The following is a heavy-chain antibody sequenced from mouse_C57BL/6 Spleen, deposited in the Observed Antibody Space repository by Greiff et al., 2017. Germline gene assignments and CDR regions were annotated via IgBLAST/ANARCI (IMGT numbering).Heavy chain of an antibody. Sequence: QVQLQQPGAELVRPGTSVKLSCKASGYTFTSYWMHWVKQRPGQGLEWIGVIDPSDSYTNYNQKFKGKATLTVDTSSSTAYMQLSSLTSEDSAVYYCASSTMVTTTPFAYWGQGTLVTVSA. D-gene: IGHD2-2*01. V-gene: IGHV1-59*01. CDR1: GYTFTSYW. CDR2: IDPSDSYT. J-gene: IGHJ3*01. CDR3: ASSTMVTTTPFAY.